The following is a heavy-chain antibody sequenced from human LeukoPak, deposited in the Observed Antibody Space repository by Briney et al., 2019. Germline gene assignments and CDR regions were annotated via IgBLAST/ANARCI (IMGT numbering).Heavy chain of an antibody. CDR2: ITGGGETT. D-gene: IGHD5-24*01. CDR3: AKDRRWLQLQAYAFFDY. J-gene: IGHJ4*02. CDR1: GFTFSSYA. Sequence: GGSLRLSCTASGFTFSSYAMSWVRQAPGKGLAWVSLITGGGETTYYGDSVTGRFTISRDNSKNTLYLQMNSLRAEDTAVYYCAKDRRWLQLQAYAFFDYWGQGTLVTVSS. V-gene: IGHV3-23*01.